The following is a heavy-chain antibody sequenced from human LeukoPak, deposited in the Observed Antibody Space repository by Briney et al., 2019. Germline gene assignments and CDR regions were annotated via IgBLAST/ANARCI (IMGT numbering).Heavy chain of an antibody. CDR2: IYYSGST. J-gene: IGHJ4*02. CDR3: ARHEKYRSGWRGHFDY. V-gene: IGHV4-59*08. D-gene: IGHD6-19*01. CDR1: GGSISSYY. Sequence: SETLSLTCTVSGGSISSYYWSWIRQPPGKGLEWIGYIYYSGSTNYNPSLKSRVTISVDTSKNQFSLKLSSVTAADTAVYYCARHEKYRSGWRGHFDYWGQGTLVTVSS.